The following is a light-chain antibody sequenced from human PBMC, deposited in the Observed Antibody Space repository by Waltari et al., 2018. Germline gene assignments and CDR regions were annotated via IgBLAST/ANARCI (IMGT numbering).Light chain of an antibody. CDR1: SSDIGVYNY. CDR2: DVT. J-gene: IGLJ3*02. V-gene: IGLV2-11*01. Sequence: QSALTQPRSVSGSPGQSVTISCTGTSSDIGVYNYVSWYQRHPVKAPKLMLYDVTKRPSGVPDRFSGSKSGNTASLTISGLQAEEEADYYCCSYAGNVWVFGGGTKLTVL. CDR3: CSYAGNVWV.